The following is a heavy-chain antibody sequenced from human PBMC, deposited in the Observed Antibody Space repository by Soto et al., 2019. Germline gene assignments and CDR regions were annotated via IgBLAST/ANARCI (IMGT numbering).Heavy chain of an antibody. CDR1: GGTFSSYA. D-gene: IGHD4-4*01. J-gene: IGHJ6*02. CDR3: ARTDYSNRYRPPYYYYGMDV. V-gene: IGHV1-69*01. Sequence: QVQLVQSGAEVKKPGSSVKVSCKASGGTFSSYAISWVRQAPGQGLEWMGGIIPIFGTANYAQKFQGRVTITADESTSTAYMELSSLRSEDTAVYYYARTDYSNRYRPPYYYYGMDVWGQGTTVTVSS. CDR2: IIPIFGTA.